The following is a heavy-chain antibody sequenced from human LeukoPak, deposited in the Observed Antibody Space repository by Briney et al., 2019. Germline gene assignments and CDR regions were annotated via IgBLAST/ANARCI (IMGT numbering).Heavy chain of an antibody. D-gene: IGHD3-16*01. V-gene: IGHV1-2*02. Sequence: ASVKVSCKPSGYIFTDYFLHWVRQAPGQGLEWMGWINPNSGDTKYAQKFQGRVTMTRDTSISTAYMELSRLRSDDTAVYYCATQRGSYLWGTDFDYWGQGTLVTVSS. J-gene: IGHJ4*02. CDR3: ATQRGSYLWGTDFDY. CDR1: GYIFTDYF. CDR2: INPNSGDT.